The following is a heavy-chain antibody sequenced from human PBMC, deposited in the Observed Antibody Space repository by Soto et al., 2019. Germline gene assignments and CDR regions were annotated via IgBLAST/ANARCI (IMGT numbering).Heavy chain of an antibody. CDR1: GYTLTELS. CDR2: FDPEDGET. D-gene: IGHD2-2*02. V-gene: IGHV1-24*01. J-gene: IGHJ4*02. Sequence: ASVKVSCKVSGYTLTELSMHWVRQAPGKGLEWMGGFDPEDGETIYAQKFQGRVTMTEDTSTDTAYMELSSLRSEDTAVYYCATAIVVPAAIDYWGQGTLVTVSS. CDR3: ATAIVVPAAIDY.